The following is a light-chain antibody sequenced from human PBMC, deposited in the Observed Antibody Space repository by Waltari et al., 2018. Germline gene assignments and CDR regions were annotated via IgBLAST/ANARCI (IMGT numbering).Light chain of an antibody. Sequence: QSVLTQPPSASGTPGQRVSISCSGSSSNIGSNAVHWYQQLPGTAPKLLIYSNNRRPAGVPDRFSASKSGTSASLAISGLQSEDEADYYCAAWDDTLNGLWVFGGGTKLTVL. CDR1: SSNIGSNA. CDR3: AAWDDTLNGLWV. V-gene: IGLV1-44*01. J-gene: IGLJ3*02. CDR2: SNN.